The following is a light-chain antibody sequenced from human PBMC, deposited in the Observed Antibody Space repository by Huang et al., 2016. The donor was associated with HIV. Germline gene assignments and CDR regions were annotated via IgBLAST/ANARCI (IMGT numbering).Light chain of an antibody. CDR2: WAS. V-gene: IGKV4-1*01. J-gene: IGKJ1*01. CDR3: QQYYSTPQT. Sequence: DIVMTQSPDSLAVSLGERATINCKSSQSVLFSSNNNSYLAWYQQKPGQSPKLLIYWASTRESGVPDRFSGSGSGTDFTLTISSLQAEDVAVYHCQQYYSTPQTFGQGTKVEVK. CDR1: QSVLFSSNNNSY.